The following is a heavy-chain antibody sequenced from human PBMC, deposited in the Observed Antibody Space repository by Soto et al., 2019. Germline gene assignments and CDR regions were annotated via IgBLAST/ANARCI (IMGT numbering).Heavy chain of an antibody. D-gene: IGHD2-21*02. CDR1: GASISSYY. CDR2: IYYSGST. Sequence: SETLSLTCTVSGASISSYYWSWIRQPPGKGLEWIGYIYYSGSTNYNPSLKSLVAISVDTSKNQFSLKVDSVTAADTAVYYCARGLLAYCGGDCALFDSWGQGIMVTVSS. CDR3: ARGLLAYCGGDCALFDS. J-gene: IGHJ4*02. V-gene: IGHV4-59*01.